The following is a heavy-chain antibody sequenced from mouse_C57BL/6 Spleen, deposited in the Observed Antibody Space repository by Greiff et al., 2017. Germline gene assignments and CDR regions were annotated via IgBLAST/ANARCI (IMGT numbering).Heavy chain of an antibody. J-gene: IGHJ2*01. D-gene: IGHD1-1*01. Sequence: VQLQQPGAELVKPGASVEMSCKASGYTFTSYWITWVKQRPGQGLEWIGDIYPGSGSTNYNEKFKSKATLTVDTSSSTAYMQLSSLTSEDSAVYYCARGFDYGSSLDYWGQGTTLTVSS. CDR1: GYTFTSYW. V-gene: IGHV1-55*01. CDR2: IYPGSGST. CDR3: ARGFDYGSSLDY.